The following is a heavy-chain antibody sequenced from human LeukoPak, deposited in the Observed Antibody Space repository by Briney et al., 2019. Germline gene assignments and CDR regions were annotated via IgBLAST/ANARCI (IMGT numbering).Heavy chain of an antibody. V-gene: IGHV3-7*01. J-gene: IGHJ1*01. CDR1: GFTFSNYW. Sequence: GGSLRLSCAASGFTFSNYWMSWVRQAPGKGLEWVANIKQDGSDIYYVDSVKGRFTISRDNSKNTLYLQMNSLRAEDTAVYYCARAPNVGKWELSPGWGSHFQHWGQGTLVTVSS. CDR2: IKQDGSDI. D-gene: IGHD1-26*01. CDR3: ARAPNVGKWELSPGWGSHFQH.